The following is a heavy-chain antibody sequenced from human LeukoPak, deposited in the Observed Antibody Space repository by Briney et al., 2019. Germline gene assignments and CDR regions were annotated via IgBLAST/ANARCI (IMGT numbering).Heavy chain of an antibody. CDR2: IKGDESAR. J-gene: IGHJ4*02. V-gene: IGHV3-7*01. D-gene: IGHD3-10*01. CDR1: GFTFCSIR. CDR3: AREVRGRLYY. Sequence: GGSLRLSCAAYGFTFCSIRMAWDRQAPGKGLEWVANIKGDESARHQADSVKGRFTISRDNTRNSLYLQMTNLRGDDTAVYYCAREVRGRLYYCGQGTLVTVSS.